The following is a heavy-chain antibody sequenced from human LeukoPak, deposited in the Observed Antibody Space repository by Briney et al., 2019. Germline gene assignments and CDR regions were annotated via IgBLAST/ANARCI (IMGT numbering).Heavy chain of an antibody. J-gene: IGHJ6*02. V-gene: IGHV4-39*01. D-gene: IGHD6-13*01. CDR1: GGSISSSSYY. Sequence: SETLSLTCTVSGGSISSSSYYWGWIRQPPGKGLEWIVSIYYSGSIYYNPALKSRVTTFVDTTKNQFSLKLSSVTAADTAVYYCARHGDSSSWSFYYYYGMDVWGQGTTVTVSS. CDR3: ARHGDSSSWSFYYYYGMDV. CDR2: IYYSGSI.